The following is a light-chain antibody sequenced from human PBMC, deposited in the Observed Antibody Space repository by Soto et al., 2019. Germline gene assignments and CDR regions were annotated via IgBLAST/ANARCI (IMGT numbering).Light chain of an antibody. CDR1: QSISSW. J-gene: IGKJ1*01. Sequence: DIQMTQSPSTLSASVGDRVTITCRATQSISSWLAWYQQKPGKAPKLLIYKACSLESGVPSRFSGSGSGTEFTLTINSLQPDDFATYYCQQYNSYSTFGQGTKVEIK. CDR2: KAC. V-gene: IGKV1-5*03. CDR3: QQYNSYST.